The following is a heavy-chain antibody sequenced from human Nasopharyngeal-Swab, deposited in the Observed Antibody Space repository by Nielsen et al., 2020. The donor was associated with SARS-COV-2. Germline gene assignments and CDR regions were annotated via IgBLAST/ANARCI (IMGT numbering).Heavy chain of an antibody. J-gene: IGHJ4*02. CDR2: IYYNGNT. CDR3: VRSSSWYYFDY. D-gene: IGHD6-13*01. CDR1: GDSIAYSTFY. V-gene: IGHV4-39*01. Sequence: SETLSLTCTVSGDSIAYSTFYWGWIRQPPGKVLAWLGNIYYNGNTYQNPSLKSRLTISVDKSKNQFSLQLSSVTAADTAVYYCVRSSSWYYFDYWAQGTQVTVSS.